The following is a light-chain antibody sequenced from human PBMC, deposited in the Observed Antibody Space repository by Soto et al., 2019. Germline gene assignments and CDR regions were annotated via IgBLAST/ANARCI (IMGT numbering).Light chain of an antibody. CDR1: RSDGSN. J-gene: IGKJ1*01. CDR2: GAS. CDR3: QQYNNWPPDRT. V-gene: IGKV3-15*01. Sequence: EIVMTQSPATLSVSPGEGATLSCRASRSDGSNLAWYQQKLGQAPRLLIYGASTRATGIPARFSGSGSGTEFTLTISSLRSEDFAIYFCQQYNNWPPDRTFGQGTKVEIK.